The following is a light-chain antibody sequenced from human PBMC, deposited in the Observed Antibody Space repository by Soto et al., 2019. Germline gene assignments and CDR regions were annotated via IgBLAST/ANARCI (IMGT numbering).Light chain of an antibody. CDR2: EVS. CDR3: CSYAGSNGV. CDR1: SSDVGGYNY. V-gene: IGLV2-8*01. J-gene: IGLJ1*01. Sequence: QSALTQPPSASGSPGQSVTISCTGTSSDVGGYNYVSWYQQHPGQAPKLMIYEVSKRPSGVPDRFSGSKSGNTASLTVSGLQAEDEADYYCCSYAGSNGVFGTGTKLTVL.